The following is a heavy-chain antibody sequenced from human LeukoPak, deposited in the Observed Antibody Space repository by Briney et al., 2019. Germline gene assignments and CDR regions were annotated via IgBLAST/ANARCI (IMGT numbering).Heavy chain of an antibody. V-gene: IGHV4-34*01. CDR2: INHSGST. CDR1: GGSFSGYY. Sequence: SETLSLTCAVYGGSFSGYYWSWIRQPPGKGLEWIGEINHSGSTNYNPSLKSRVTISVDTSKNQFSLKLSSVTAADTAVYYCVGESYSRYFDYWGQGSLVTVSS. J-gene: IGHJ4*02. D-gene: IGHD4-11*01. CDR3: VGESYSRYFDY.